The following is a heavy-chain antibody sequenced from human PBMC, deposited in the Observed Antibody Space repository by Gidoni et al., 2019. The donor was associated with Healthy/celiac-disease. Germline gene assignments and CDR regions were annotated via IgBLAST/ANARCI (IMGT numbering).Heavy chain of an antibody. Sequence: EVQLVQSGAEVKKPGESLRISCKGSGYSFTSYWISWVRQMPGKGLEWMGRIDPSDSYTNYSPSFQGHVTISADKSISTAYLQRSSLKASDTAMYYCATGGRGVGATAAGAFDIWGQGTMVTVSS. D-gene: IGHD1-26*01. J-gene: IGHJ3*02. CDR3: ATGGRGVGATAAGAFDI. CDR1: GYSFTSYW. V-gene: IGHV5-10-1*03. CDR2: IDPSDSYT.